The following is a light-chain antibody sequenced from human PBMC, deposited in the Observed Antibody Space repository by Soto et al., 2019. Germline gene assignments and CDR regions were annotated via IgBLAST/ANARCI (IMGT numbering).Light chain of an antibody. CDR3: RQYDTLPLT. CDR1: QDITNY. CDR2: DSS. V-gene: IGKV1-33*01. Sequence: DIQMTQSPSSLSASVGDRVSITCQASQDITNYLNWYQQKPGKAPELLIPDSSNLETGVPSSFGVSGSDTSFSFTISSLQPEDIEPHYCRQYDTLPLTFGQGTRLAIK. J-gene: IGKJ5*01.